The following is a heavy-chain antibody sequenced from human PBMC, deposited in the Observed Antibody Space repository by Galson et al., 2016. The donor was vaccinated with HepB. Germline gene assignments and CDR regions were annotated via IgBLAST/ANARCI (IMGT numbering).Heavy chain of an antibody. D-gene: IGHD3-3*01. CDR2: ISTTSHFI. Sequence: SLRLSCAASGFTFSSYSMKWVRQAPGKGLEWVSSISTTSHFIYYADSVKGRFTISRDNAKNSLYLQMNSLRAEDTAVYYCARDVPTLQYDFWRGDPWGQGTLVTVSS. V-gene: IGHV3-21*01. CDR1: GFTFSSYS. J-gene: IGHJ5*02. CDR3: ARDVPTLQYDFWRGDP.